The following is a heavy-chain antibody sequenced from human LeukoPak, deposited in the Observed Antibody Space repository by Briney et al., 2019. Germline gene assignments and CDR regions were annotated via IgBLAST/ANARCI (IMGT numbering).Heavy chain of an antibody. D-gene: IGHD3-22*01. CDR1: GITFSSYW. CDR3: ARDRGTYYYDSTSHYDAFDI. Sequence: TGGSLRLSCAVSGITFSSYWMSWVRQAPGKGLERVANIKQDGSEKYYVDSVKGRFTISRDNTKNSLYLEMNSLRAEDTAVYYCARDRGTYYYDSTSHYDAFDIWGQGTRVTVSS. V-gene: IGHV3-7*01. J-gene: IGHJ3*02. CDR2: IKQDGSEK.